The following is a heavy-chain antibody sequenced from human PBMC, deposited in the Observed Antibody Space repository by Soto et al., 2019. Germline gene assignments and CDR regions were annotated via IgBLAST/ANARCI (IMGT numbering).Heavy chain of an antibody. D-gene: IGHD3-22*01. Sequence: GGSLRLSCAASGFTFSSYAMHWVRQAPGKGLEWVAVISYDRSNKYYADSVKGRFTISRDNSKNTLYLQMNSLRAEDTAVYYWARDSGIGSGYFYISYYFDYWGQGTMVTVSS. CDR2: ISYDRSNK. CDR1: GFTFSSYA. J-gene: IGHJ4*02. CDR3: ARDSGIGSGYFYISYYFDY. V-gene: IGHV3-30-3*01.